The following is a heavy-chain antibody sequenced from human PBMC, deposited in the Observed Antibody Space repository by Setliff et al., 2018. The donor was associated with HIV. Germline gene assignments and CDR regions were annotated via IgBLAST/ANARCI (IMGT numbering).Heavy chain of an antibody. V-gene: IGHV3-20*04. D-gene: IGHD7-27*01. Sequence: PGGSLRLSCVGSGFMFNDYGMSWVRQAPGKGLEWVAGISWDGIKTTYGDSVRGRFTISRDNIEKSVYLQMNRLRNEDTARYYCARDHYLGLDYWGQGSQVTVSS. J-gene: IGHJ4*02. CDR2: ISWDGIKT. CDR3: ARDHYLGLDY. CDR1: GFMFNDYG.